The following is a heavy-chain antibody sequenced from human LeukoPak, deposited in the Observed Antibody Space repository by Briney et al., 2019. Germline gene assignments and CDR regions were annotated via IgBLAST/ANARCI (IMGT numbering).Heavy chain of an antibody. Sequence: GGSLRLSCAASGFTFSSYAMSWVRQAPGKGLEWVSAISGCGGSTYYADSVKGRFTISRDNSKNTLYLQMNSLRAEDTAVYYCAKVKGRRLLWFGHYFDYWGQGTLVTVSS. CDR2: ISGCGGST. V-gene: IGHV3-23*01. CDR3: AKVKGRRLLWFGHYFDY. D-gene: IGHD3-10*01. J-gene: IGHJ4*02. CDR1: GFTFSSYA.